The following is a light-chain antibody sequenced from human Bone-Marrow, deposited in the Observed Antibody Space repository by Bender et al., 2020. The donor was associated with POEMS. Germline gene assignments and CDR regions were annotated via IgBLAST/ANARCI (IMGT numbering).Light chain of an antibody. Sequence: QSVLTQPPSASGTPGQRVTISCSGSSSNIGTNPVNWYQQLPGTAPKLLIYINNQRPSGVPDRFSGSKSGTSASLASSGLQSEDEAEYYCAAWEDSLNGWVFGGGTKLTVL. V-gene: IGLV1-44*01. CDR1: SSNIGTNP. CDR2: INN. CDR3: AAWEDSLNGWV. J-gene: IGLJ3*02.